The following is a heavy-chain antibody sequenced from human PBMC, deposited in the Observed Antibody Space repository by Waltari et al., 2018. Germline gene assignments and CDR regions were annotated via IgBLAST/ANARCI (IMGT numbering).Heavy chain of an antibody. CDR3: ARAGLGSPLDWMRLLDL. Sequence: EVQLVESGGGLIQPGGTLRLPCAASGFPLSLTNMTRVRQAPGKGLEWVSVLYPTGPTYYADSVRGRFTISRDDSNNTLFLHMNTLRADDTAKYYCARAGLGSPLDWMRLLDLWGQGTQVTVSS. J-gene: IGHJ5*02. D-gene: IGHD2-21*02. V-gene: IGHV3-53*01. CDR1: GFPLSLTN. CDR2: LYPTGPT.